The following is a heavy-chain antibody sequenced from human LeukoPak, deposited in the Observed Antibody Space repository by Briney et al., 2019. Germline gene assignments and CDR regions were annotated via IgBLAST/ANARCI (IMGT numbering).Heavy chain of an antibody. V-gene: IGHV4-59*08. CDR3: ARHGGGGESYPRVFDY. Sequence: SETLSLTCTVSGGSISPYYWSWIRQPPGKGLEWIGFIYHNGSTNYNPSLNSRVSISVDTSKNQYSLKLNSMTAADTAVYYCARHGGGGESYPRVFDYWGRGNLVTVSS. CDR2: IYHNGST. D-gene: IGHD1-26*01. J-gene: IGHJ4*02. CDR1: GGSISPYY.